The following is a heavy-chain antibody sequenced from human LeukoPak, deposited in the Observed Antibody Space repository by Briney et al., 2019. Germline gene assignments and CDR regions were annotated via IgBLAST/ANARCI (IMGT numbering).Heavy chain of an antibody. CDR3: ARATASGSGRAYDH. CDR2: IRHSGGT. Sequence: SETLSLTCAVYGESMIGHYWTWIRQPPGKRLEWIGEIRHSGGTNSNPSLKNRLTMSMDMSKNQFSLNLKSVTAADTAVYYCARATASGSGRAYDHWAQGNLVPVSS. J-gene: IGHJ4*02. V-gene: IGHV4-34*01. D-gene: IGHD3-10*01. CDR1: GESMIGHY.